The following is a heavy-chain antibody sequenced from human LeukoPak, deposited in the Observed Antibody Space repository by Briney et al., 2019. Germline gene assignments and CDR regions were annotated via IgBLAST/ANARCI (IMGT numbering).Heavy chain of an antibody. CDR1: GGSISSGGYY. J-gene: IGHJ4*02. Sequence: PSQTLSLTCTVSGGSISSGGYYWSWIRQHPGKGLEWIGYIYYSGSTYYNPSLKSRVTISVDTSKNQFSLKLSSVTAADTAVYYCASVDYGGNEALGAYWGQGTLVTVSS. CDR2: IYYSGST. CDR3: ASVDYGGNEALGAY. D-gene: IGHD4-23*01. V-gene: IGHV4-31*03.